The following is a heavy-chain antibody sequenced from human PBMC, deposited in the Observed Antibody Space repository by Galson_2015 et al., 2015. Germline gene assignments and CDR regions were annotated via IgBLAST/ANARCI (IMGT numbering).Heavy chain of an antibody. V-gene: IGHV1-46*01. CDR3: ARAHGGFRGAFDI. D-gene: IGHD3-10*01. Sequence: SVKVSCKASGYTFTGYYMHWVRQAPGQGLEWMGIINPSGGGTSYAQKFQGRVTMTRDTSTSTVYMELSSLRSEDTAVYYCARAHGGFRGAFDIWGQGTMVTVSS. CDR2: INPSGGGT. J-gene: IGHJ3*02. CDR1: GYTFTGYY.